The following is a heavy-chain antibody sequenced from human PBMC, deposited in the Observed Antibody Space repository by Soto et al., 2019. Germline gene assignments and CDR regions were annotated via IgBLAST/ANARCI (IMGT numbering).Heavy chain of an antibody. D-gene: IGHD2-21*01. Sequence: SETLSLTCVVSGGSLSDYFWSWIRQPPGMALEWVGEINHLGSINYNPSLKSRVTMSVDTSKNQFSLTLNSVTAADTATYYCARGGISHWAYFYYMDVWDRGTTVTV. CDR1: GGSLSDYF. J-gene: IGHJ6*03. CDR2: INHLGSI. CDR3: ARGGISHWAYFYYMDV. V-gene: IGHV4-34*01.